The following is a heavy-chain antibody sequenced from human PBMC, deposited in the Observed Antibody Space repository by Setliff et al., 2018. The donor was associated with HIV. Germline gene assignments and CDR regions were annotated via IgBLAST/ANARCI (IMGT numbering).Heavy chain of an antibody. CDR2: INHSGNT. CDR3: SRHRASSSGFPLDF. J-gene: IGHJ4*02. V-gene: IGHV4-39*01. CDR1: GDSIGSNTFY. D-gene: IGHD6-6*01. Sequence: PSETLSLTCSVYGDSIGSNTFYWGWRRQPPGKEPEWIGSINHSGNTYYYPSLKSRVTMSVNTSKTQFSLRLSSVTATDTAVYYCSRHRASSSGFPLDFWGQGILVTVSS.